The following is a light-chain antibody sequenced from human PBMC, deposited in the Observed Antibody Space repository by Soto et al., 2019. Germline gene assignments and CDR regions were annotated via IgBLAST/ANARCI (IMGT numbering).Light chain of an antibody. CDR2: GAS. CDR3: QQYGSSPRT. V-gene: IGKV3-20*01. Sequence: EIVLTQSPGALSLSPGERATLSCRASQTASSSHLAWYQQKPGQAPTLLIYGASIRAAGIPDRFSGSGSGTDFTLTIRRLEPEDFAVYYCQQYGSSPRTFGQGTKVDIK. J-gene: IGKJ1*01. CDR1: QTASSSH.